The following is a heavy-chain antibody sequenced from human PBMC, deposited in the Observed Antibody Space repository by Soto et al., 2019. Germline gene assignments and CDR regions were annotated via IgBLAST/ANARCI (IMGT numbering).Heavy chain of an antibody. J-gene: IGHJ4*02. CDR1: GFTFTRYS. V-gene: IGHV3-21*01. Sequence: PGGSLRLSCAASGFTFTRYSMNWVRQAPGKGLEWVSSITISSSSTHYADSVKGRFTISRDNAKNSLHLQMNSLRAEDTAVYYCARDYYYDSSGYSPLDYWGQGTLVTVSS. D-gene: IGHD3-22*01. CDR2: ITISSSST. CDR3: ARDYYYDSSGYSPLDY.